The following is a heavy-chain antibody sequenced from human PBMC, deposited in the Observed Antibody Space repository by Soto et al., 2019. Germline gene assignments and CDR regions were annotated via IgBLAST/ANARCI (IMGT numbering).Heavy chain of an antibody. Sequence: ASVKVSCKASGGTFSSYAISWVRQAPGQGLEWMGGIIPIFGTANYAQKFQGRVTITADESTSTAYMELSSLRSEDTAVYYCARGRNIVVVVAATPGAFDIWGQGTMVTVS. V-gene: IGHV1-69*13. J-gene: IGHJ3*02. CDR1: GGTFSSYA. D-gene: IGHD2-15*01. CDR3: ARGRNIVVVVAATPGAFDI. CDR2: IIPIFGTA.